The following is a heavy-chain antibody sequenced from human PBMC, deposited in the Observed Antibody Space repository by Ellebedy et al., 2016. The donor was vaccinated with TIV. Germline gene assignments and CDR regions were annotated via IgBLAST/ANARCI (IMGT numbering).Heavy chain of an antibody. J-gene: IGHJ6*02. Sequence: ASVKVSCKVSGYTLTELSMHWVRQAPGKGLEWMGGFDPEDGETIYAQKFQGRVTMTEDTSTDTAYMELNRLRSEDTAVYYCATESSVATSYYYYYGMDVWGQGTTVTVSS. CDR2: FDPEDGET. CDR1: GYTLTELS. CDR3: ATESSVATSYYYYYGMDV. D-gene: IGHD5-12*01. V-gene: IGHV1-24*01.